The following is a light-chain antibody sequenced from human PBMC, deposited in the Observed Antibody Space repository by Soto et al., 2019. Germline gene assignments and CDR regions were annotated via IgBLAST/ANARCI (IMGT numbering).Light chain of an antibody. CDR2: GAS. V-gene: IGKV3-15*01. J-gene: IGKJ4*01. CDR3: QQYNNWPPLT. CDR1: QSVSTN. Sequence: EIVMTQSPATLSVSPGERATLSCRASQSVSTNLAWYQQKPGHAPRLLIYGASIRATDIPARFSGRGSGTEFTLTISSLQSEDFAVYYCQQYNNWPPLTFGGGTKVEIK.